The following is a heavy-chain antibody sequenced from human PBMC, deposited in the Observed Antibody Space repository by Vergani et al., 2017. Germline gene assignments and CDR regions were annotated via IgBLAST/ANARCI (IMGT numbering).Heavy chain of an antibody. Sequence: QVQLQESGPGLVKPSQTLSLTCTVSGGSISSGSYYWSWIRQPAGKGLEWIGRIYTSGSNNYNPSLKSRVTISVDTSKNQLSLKLSSVTAADTAVYYCARDQNNSSDSSGYYYDSRHNWFDPWGQGTLVTVSS. CDR1: GGSISSGSYY. CDR3: ARDQNNSSDSSGYYYDSRHNWFDP. J-gene: IGHJ5*02. CDR2: IYTSGSN. V-gene: IGHV4-61*02. D-gene: IGHD3-22*01.